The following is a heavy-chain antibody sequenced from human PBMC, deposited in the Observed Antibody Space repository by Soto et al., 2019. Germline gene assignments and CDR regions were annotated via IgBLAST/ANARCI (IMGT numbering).Heavy chain of an antibody. D-gene: IGHD2-8*01. CDR1: GFTFSSYA. V-gene: IGHV3-23*01. J-gene: IGHJ3*02. Sequence: EVQLLESGGGLVQPGGYLRLSCAASGFTFSSYAMSWVRQAPGKGLEWVSAISGSGGSTYYADSVKGRFTISRDNSKNTLYLQMNSLRAEDTAVYYCAVYCTNGVCYPRFAFDIWGQGTMVTVSS. CDR3: AVYCTNGVCYPRFAFDI. CDR2: ISGSGGST.